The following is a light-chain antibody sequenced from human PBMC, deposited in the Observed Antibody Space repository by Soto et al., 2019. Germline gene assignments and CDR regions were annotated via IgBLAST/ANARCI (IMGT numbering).Light chain of an antibody. Sequence: DIQMTQSPSSLSASVGDRVTITCQASLDIQKSLIWYQQKPGKAPEVLIYDASDLQTGVPSRFSGSASETDFTFTISSLQPEDFATYYCQQHDALPFTFSGGTKV. CDR1: LDIQKS. CDR2: DAS. J-gene: IGKJ4*01. CDR3: QQHDALPFT. V-gene: IGKV1-33*01.